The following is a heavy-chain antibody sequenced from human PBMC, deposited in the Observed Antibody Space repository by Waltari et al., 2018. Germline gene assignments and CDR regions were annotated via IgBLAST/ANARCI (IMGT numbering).Heavy chain of an antibody. Sequence: QVQLVQSGAAVKNSGSWVKVSCKDSGVTFSRYDIPWVRQAPGQGLEWMGGIIPMFGTANYAQKFQDRVTITADESTSTAYMELSSLRSEDTAVYYCARSSSAVVGDAFDIWGQGTMVTVSS. CDR2: IIPMFGTA. V-gene: IGHV1-69*12. CDR3: ARSSSAVVGDAFDI. CDR1: GVTFSRYD. J-gene: IGHJ3*02. D-gene: IGHD2-15*01.